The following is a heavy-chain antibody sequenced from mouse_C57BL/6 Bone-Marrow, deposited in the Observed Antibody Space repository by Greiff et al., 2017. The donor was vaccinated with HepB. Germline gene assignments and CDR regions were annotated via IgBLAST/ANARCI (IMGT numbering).Heavy chain of an antibody. CDR3: VTGGQLRLLFAY. J-gene: IGHJ3*01. Sequence: EVQVVESGGGLVQPKGSLKLSCAASGFSFNTYAMNWVRQAPGKGLEWVARIRSKSNNYATYYADSVKDRFTISRDDSESMLYLQMNNLKTEDTAMYYCVTGGQLRLLFAYWGQGTLVTVSA. D-gene: IGHD3-2*02. CDR1: GFSFNTYA. CDR2: IRSKSNNYAT. V-gene: IGHV10-1*01.